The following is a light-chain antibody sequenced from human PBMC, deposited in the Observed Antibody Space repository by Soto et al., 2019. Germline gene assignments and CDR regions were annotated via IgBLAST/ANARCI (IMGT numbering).Light chain of an antibody. CDR1: SSDVGGYNY. CDR2: EVS. J-gene: IGLJ3*02. CDR3: SSYTSSIPWG. V-gene: IGLV2-14*01. Sequence: QSALTQPASVSGSPGQSITISCTGTSSDVGGYNYVSWYQQHPGKAPKLMIYEVSNRPSGVSNRFSGSKSGNTASLTISGLQAEDEADYYCSSYTSSIPWGFGGGTKLPVL.